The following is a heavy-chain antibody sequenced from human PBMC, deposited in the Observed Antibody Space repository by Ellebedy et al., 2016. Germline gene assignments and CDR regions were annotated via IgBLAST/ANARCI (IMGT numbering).Heavy chain of an antibody. CDR1: GFYFSSFG. CDR2: ISFDGRDE. J-gene: IGHJ6*02. CDR3: AKVREYCSANRCYSYFSHAMDV. D-gene: IGHD2-15*01. V-gene: IGHV3-30*18. Sequence: GESLKISCAVSGFYFSSFGMHWVRQSPGKGLEWVAAISFDGRDEYYTDSVKGRFTISRDNSKNTLSLQMNSLGAEDTAVYYCAKVREYCSANRCYSYFSHAMDVWGQGTTVTVSS.